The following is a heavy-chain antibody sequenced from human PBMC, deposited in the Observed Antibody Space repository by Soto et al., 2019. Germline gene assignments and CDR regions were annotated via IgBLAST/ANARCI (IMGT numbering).Heavy chain of an antibody. J-gene: IGHJ4*02. CDR2: INHSGST. CDR3: ASGGGFWSGYNFDY. Sequence: PSETLSLTCAVYVGSFSGYYWSWIRQPPGKGLEWIGEINHSGSTNYNPSLKSRVTISVDTSKNQFSLKLSSVTAADTAVYYCASGGGFWSGYNFDYWGQGTLVTVSS. V-gene: IGHV4-34*01. CDR1: VGSFSGYY. D-gene: IGHD3-3*01.